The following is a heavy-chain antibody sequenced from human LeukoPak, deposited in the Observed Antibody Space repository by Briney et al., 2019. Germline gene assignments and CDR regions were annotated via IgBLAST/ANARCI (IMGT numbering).Heavy chain of an antibody. Sequence: ASVKVPCKASGYTFTSYGISWVRQAPGQGLEWMGWISAYNGDTNYAQNLQGRVTMTTDTSTSTAYMELRSLRSDDTAVYYCARDLGTEPIDPWGQGTLVTVSS. V-gene: IGHV1-18*01. CDR2: ISAYNGDT. J-gene: IGHJ5*02. D-gene: IGHD1-14*01. CDR1: GYTFTSYG. CDR3: ARDLGTEPIDP.